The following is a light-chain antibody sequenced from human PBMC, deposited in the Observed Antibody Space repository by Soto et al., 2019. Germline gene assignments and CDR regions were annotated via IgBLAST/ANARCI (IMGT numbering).Light chain of an antibody. CDR1: QGISSY. J-gene: IGKJ1*01. V-gene: IGKV1-9*01. CDR2: AAS. Sequence: DIQLTQSPSFLSASVGDRVTITCRASQGISSYLAWYQQKPGKAPNLLIYAASTLQSGVPSRFSGSGSGTEFTLTISSQQPEDFTTYYCQQLTSYPRTFGQGTKVEIK. CDR3: QQLTSYPRT.